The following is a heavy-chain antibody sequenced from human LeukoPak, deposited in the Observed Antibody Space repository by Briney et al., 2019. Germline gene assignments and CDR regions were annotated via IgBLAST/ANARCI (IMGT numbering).Heavy chain of an antibody. CDR1: GCTFSSYG. J-gene: IGHJ4*02. CDR2: IWYDGSNK. Sequence: TGRSLRLSCAASGCTFSSYGMHWVRQAPGKGLEWVAVIWYDGSNKYYADSVKGRFTISRDNSKNTLYRQMNSLRAEDTAVYYCAKALAGTGLGYWGQGTLVTASS. CDR3: AKALAGTGLGY. D-gene: IGHD6-13*01. V-gene: IGHV3-33*06.